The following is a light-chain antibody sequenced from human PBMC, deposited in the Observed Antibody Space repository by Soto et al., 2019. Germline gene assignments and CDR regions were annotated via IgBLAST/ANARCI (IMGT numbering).Light chain of an antibody. CDR1: SSDVGAYDY. V-gene: IGLV2-14*01. CDR2: EVT. J-gene: IGLJ1*01. CDR3: SSSTRSSTYV. Sequence: QSALTQPASVSASPGQSIAISCSGTSSDVGAYDYVSWYQHHPGKAPKLILYEVTYRPSGVSNRFSASKSGNTASLTISGLQPEDEADYYCSSSTRSSTYVLGTGTKVTVL.